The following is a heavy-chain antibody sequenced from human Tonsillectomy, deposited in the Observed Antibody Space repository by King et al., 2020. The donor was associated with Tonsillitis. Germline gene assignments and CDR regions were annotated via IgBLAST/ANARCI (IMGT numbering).Heavy chain of an antibody. CDR3: VRLRSYGDWGGDLEY. CDR1: GFTVSGNH. J-gene: IGHJ4*02. CDR2: IYSGGRT. D-gene: IGHD2-21*02. Sequence: VQLVESGGGLIQPGGSLRLSCVVPGFTVSGNHMSWVRQAPGKGLERVSVIYSGGRTYYADSVKGRLTISRDNSENTRYLQMNTLRAEDTAVYYCVRLRSYGDWGGDLEYWGQGALVTVSS. V-gene: IGHV3-53*01.